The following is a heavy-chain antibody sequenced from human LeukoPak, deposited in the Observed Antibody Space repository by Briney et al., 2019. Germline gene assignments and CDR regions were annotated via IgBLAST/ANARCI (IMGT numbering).Heavy chain of an antibody. CDR3: ARGGAEGMDV. Sequence: ASVKVSCTASGYTFTSYYVHWVRQAPGQGLEWMGIINPSGGSTSYAQKFQGRVAMTRDTSTSTVYMELSSLRSEDTAVYYCARGGAEGMDVWGQGTTVTVSS. V-gene: IGHV1-46*01. CDR2: INPSGGST. D-gene: IGHD1-14*01. J-gene: IGHJ6*02. CDR1: GYTFTSYY.